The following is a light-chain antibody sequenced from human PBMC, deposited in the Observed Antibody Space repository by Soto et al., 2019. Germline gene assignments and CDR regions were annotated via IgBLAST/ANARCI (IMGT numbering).Light chain of an antibody. V-gene: IGLV2-14*01. Sequence: QSALTQPASVSGSPGQSIAISCTGTNSDVGGYNYVSWYQHHPGKAPKLIIYEVSNRPSGVSNRFSGSKSGNTASLTISGLQAEDEADYYCSSYTTSTTRVFGGGTKLTVL. CDR2: EVS. J-gene: IGLJ3*02. CDR1: NSDVGGYNY. CDR3: SSYTTSTTRV.